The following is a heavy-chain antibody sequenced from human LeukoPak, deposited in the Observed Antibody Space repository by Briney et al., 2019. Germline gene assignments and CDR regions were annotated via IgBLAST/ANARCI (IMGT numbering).Heavy chain of an antibody. CDR1: GYTFTTYH. D-gene: IGHD1-26*01. CDR3: AREIRRGAGDWFDP. Sequence: SVKVSCKASGYTFTTYHLHWVRQAPGQGLEWMGRINPNSGDTNYAQKFQGRVTMTTDTSISTAYMDLSGLRSDDTAMYYCAREIRRGAGDWFDPWGQGTLVTVSS. J-gene: IGHJ5*02. CDR2: INPNSGDT. V-gene: IGHV1-2*06.